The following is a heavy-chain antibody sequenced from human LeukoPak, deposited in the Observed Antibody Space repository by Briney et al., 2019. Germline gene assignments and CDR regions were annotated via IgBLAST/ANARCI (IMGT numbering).Heavy chain of an antibody. CDR3: AKDNRPYYGSGSYYGY. CDR2: IWYDGSNK. Sequence: GGSLRLSCAASGITFRNYGMHWVRQAPGKGLEWVAVIWYDGSNKDYADSVKGRFTVSRDNSRNTLFLQMNSLRVEDTAVYYCAKDNRPYYGSGSYYGYWGQGTLVTVSS. J-gene: IGHJ4*02. CDR1: GITFRNYG. V-gene: IGHV3-33*06. D-gene: IGHD3-10*01.